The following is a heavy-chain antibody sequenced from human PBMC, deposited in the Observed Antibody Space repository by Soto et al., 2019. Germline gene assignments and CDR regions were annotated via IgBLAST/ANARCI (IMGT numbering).Heavy chain of an antibody. D-gene: IGHD2-21*02. V-gene: IGHV1-8*01. Sequence: ASVKVSCKASGYTFTSYDINWVRQATGQGLEWMGWMSPNSGNTGYAQKFQGRVTMTRNTSIGTAYMELSSLRSEDTAVYYCARGVSCGGDCYRDWGQGTSVSVFS. CDR2: MSPNSGNT. J-gene: IGHJ4*02. CDR3: ARGVSCGGDCYRD. CDR1: GYTFTSYD.